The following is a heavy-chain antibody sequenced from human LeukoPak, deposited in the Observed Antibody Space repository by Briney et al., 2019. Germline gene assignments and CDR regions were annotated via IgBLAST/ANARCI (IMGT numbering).Heavy chain of an antibody. Sequence: SETLSLTCAVYGEPFTGYYWSWIRQSPERGLEWLGEIHHSGSTYYNPSLKRPVTLSVDASRNEVSLKVDSVTAADTAVYFCARARLGRCTNGICRYFDYWGQGSLATVSS. CDR2: IHHSGST. D-gene: IGHD2-8*01. J-gene: IGHJ4*02. V-gene: IGHV4-34*01. CDR1: GEPFTGYY. CDR3: ARARLGRCTNGICRYFDY.